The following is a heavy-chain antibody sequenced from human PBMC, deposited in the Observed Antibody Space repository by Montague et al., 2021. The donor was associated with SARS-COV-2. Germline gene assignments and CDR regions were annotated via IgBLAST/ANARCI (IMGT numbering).Heavy chain of an antibody. V-gene: IGHV6-1*01. CDR1: GESVPSNIAT. J-gene: IGHJ4*02. CDR3: ARIPVGSKYYFDF. Sequence: CAISGESVPSNIATRNWSRQSPSRGLEWLGRTYYRSKWYNDYEESVKSRITIDPDTSKHQFSLHLNSATPEDTAVYYCARIPVGSKYYFDFWGQGTLVTVSS. D-gene: IGHD2-2*01. CDR2: TYYRSKWYN.